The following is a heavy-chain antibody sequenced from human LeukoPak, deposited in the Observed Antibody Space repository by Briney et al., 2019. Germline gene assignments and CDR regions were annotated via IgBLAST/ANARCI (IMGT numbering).Heavy chain of an antibody. Sequence: GGSLRLSCAASGFTFDDYGMSWVRQAPGKGLEWVSGITWNGASTGFADSVKGRFTIFRDTAKNSLYLGMSSLRAEDTALYYCAREYGDYSSYFDLWGRGTLVTVSS. V-gene: IGHV3-20*04. CDR1: GFTFDDYG. CDR2: ITWNGAST. J-gene: IGHJ2*01. CDR3: AREYGDYSSYFDL. D-gene: IGHD4-17*01.